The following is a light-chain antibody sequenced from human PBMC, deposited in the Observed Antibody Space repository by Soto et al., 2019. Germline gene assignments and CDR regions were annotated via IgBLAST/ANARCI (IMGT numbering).Light chain of an antibody. J-gene: IGKJ1*01. CDR1: QSVSSY. Sequence: EIVLSQSPATMYLSPGERATLSCRASQSVSSYLAWYQQKPGQAPRLLIYDASNRATGIPARFSGSGSGTDFTLTISSLEPEDFAVYYCQQRSNWTFGQGTKVDI. CDR3: QQRSNWT. V-gene: IGKV3-11*01. CDR2: DAS.